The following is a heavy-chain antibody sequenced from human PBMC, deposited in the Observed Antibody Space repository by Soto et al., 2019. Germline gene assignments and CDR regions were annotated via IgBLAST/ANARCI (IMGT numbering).Heavy chain of an antibody. Sequence: KPSETLSLTCTVSGGSISSGDYYWSWIRQPPGKGLEWIGYIYYSGSTYYNPSLKSRVTISVDTSKNQFSLKLSSVTAADTAVYYFARDLGDYGGNAIIQPDGMDVWGQGTTVTVSS. D-gene: IGHD4-17*01. CDR3: ARDLGDYGGNAIIQPDGMDV. V-gene: IGHV4-30-4*01. CDR1: GGSISSGDYY. J-gene: IGHJ6*02. CDR2: IYYSGST.